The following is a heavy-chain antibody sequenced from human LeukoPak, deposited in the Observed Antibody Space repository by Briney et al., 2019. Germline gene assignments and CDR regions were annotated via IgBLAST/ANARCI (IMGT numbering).Heavy chain of an antibody. Sequence: KPPETLSLTCTVSGGSISSYYWSWIRQPPGKGLEWIGYIYYSGSTNYNPSLKSRVTISVDTSKNQFSLKLSSVTAADTAVYYCARDRGSIDYWGQGTLVTVSS. J-gene: IGHJ4*02. CDR1: GGSISSYY. CDR3: ARDRGSIDY. V-gene: IGHV4-59*01. CDR2: IYYSGST. D-gene: IGHD2-15*01.